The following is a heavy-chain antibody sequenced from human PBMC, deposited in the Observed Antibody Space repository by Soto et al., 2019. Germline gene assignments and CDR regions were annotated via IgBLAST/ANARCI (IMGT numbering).Heavy chain of an antibody. CDR3: AIIKGRDYPFDY. J-gene: IGHJ4*02. Sequence: GGSLRLSCAASGFTFSSYWMSWVRQAPGKGLEWVANIKQDGSEKYYVDSVKGRFTISRDNAKNSPYLQMNSLRAEDTAVYYCAIIKGRDYPFDYWGQGTLVTVSS. CDR1: GFTFSSYW. CDR2: IKQDGSEK. D-gene: IGHD4-17*01. V-gene: IGHV3-7*03.